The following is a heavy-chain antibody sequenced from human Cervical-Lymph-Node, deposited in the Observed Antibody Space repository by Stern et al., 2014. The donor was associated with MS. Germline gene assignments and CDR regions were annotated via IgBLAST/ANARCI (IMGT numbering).Heavy chain of an antibody. CDR3: AKKSVGTTGTTTAFDY. J-gene: IGHJ4*02. CDR1: GFTFSNYG. D-gene: IGHD1-1*01. CDR2: ISYDADVK. Sequence: QVQLVESGGGVVQPGTSLRLSCAVSGFTFSNYGIHWVRPAPGKGLEWVAVISYDADVKFYADSVKGRVTISRDTPKNTMYLQLNSLKVEDTAVYFCAKKSVGTTGTTTAFDYWGQGTLVTVSS. V-gene: IGHV3-30*18.